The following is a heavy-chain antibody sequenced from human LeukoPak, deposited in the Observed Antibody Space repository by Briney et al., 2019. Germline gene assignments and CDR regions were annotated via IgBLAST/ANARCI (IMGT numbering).Heavy chain of an antibody. Sequence: ASVKVSCKVSGYTFTGYYMHWVRQAPGQGLEWMGRINPNSGGTNYAQKFQGRVTMTRDTSISTAYMELSRLRSDDTAVYYCASGGSYSFSGVDYFDYWGQGTLVTVSS. D-gene: IGHD1-26*01. J-gene: IGHJ4*02. CDR3: ASGGSYSFSGVDYFDY. CDR1: GYTFTGYY. CDR2: INPNSGGT. V-gene: IGHV1-2*06.